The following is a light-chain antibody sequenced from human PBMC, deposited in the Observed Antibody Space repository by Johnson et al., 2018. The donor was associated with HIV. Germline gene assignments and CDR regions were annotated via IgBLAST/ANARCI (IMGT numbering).Light chain of an antibody. Sequence: QSVLTQPPSVSAAPGQKVTIYCSGSRSSTGRNYASWYQQFPGTAPKLLIFDKNKRPSGIPDRFSASQSGTSATLDITGLQTGDEADYYCGTWDTSPGAHYVFGSGTKVTVL. CDR3: GTWDTSPGAHYV. J-gene: IGLJ1*01. CDR1: RSSTGRNY. CDR2: DKN. V-gene: IGLV1-51*01.